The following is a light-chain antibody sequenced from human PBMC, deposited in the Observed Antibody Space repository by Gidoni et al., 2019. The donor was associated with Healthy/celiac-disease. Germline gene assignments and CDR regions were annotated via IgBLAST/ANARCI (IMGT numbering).Light chain of an antibody. J-gene: IGLJ3*02. Sequence: SYELTQPPSASVSPGQTASITCSGDKLGDKYACWYQQKPGQSPVLVIYQDSKRPSGIPERFSGSNSGNTATLTISGTQAMDEADYYCQAWDSSTWVFGGGTKLTGL. V-gene: IGLV3-1*01. CDR1: KLGDKY. CDR2: QDS. CDR3: QAWDSSTWV.